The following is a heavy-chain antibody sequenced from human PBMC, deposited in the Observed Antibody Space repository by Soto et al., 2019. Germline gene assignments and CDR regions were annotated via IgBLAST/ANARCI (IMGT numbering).Heavy chain of an antibody. CDR2: INNDESTT. J-gene: IGHJ4*02. D-gene: IGHD3-22*01. Sequence: GGSLRLSCAASGFTFSSYWMYWVRQAPGKGLVWVSRINNDESTTSYADSVKGRFTISRDNAKNTLFLQMNSLRAEDTAVYYCARDYYKYYDSSGYYRSPAYWGQGTLVTVSS. CDR3: ARDYYKYYDSSGYYRSPAY. CDR1: GFTFSSYW. V-gene: IGHV3-74*01.